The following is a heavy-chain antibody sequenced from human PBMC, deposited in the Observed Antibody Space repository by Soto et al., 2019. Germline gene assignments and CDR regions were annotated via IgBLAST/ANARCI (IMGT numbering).Heavy chain of an antibody. J-gene: IGHJ3*02. CDR3: ARHNSSSWYGDAFDI. Sequence: PSETLSLTCTVSGGSISSYYWSWIRQPPGKGLEWIGYIYYSGSTNYNPSLKSRVTISVDTSKNQFSLKLSSVTAADTAVYYCARHNSSSWYGDAFDIWGQGTMVTVSS. D-gene: IGHD6-13*01. CDR2: IYYSGST. V-gene: IGHV4-59*08. CDR1: GGSISSYY.